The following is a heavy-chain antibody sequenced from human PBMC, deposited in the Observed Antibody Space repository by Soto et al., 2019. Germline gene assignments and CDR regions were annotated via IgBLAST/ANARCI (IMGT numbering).Heavy chain of an antibody. J-gene: IGHJ1*01. D-gene: IGHD2-2*01. CDR2: IKQDGSEK. V-gene: IGHV3-7*01. CDR1: GFTFSSYW. Sequence: EVQLVESGGGLVQPGGSLRLSCAASGFTFSSYWMSWVRQAPGKGLEWVANIKQDGSEKYYVDSVKGRFTISRDNAKKSLYLQMNSLRAEDTAVYYCARVRNPPKDIVVVPEFQHWGQGTLVTVSS. CDR3: ARVRNPPKDIVVVPEFQH.